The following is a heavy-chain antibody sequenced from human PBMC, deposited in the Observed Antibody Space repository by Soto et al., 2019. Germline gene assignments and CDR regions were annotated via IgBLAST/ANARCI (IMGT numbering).Heavy chain of an antibody. CDR2: IRTKTNNYAT. D-gene: IGHD6-19*01. CDR3: TAMAGIDY. Sequence: GSLRLSCAASGFTFSCSVIHWVRQASGKGLEWVGRIRTKTNNYATAYAASVKGRFTISRDDSKNMAYLQMNSLKTEDTAVYYCTAMAGIDYWGQGTLVTVSS. CDR1: GFTFSCSV. J-gene: IGHJ4*02. V-gene: IGHV3-73*01.